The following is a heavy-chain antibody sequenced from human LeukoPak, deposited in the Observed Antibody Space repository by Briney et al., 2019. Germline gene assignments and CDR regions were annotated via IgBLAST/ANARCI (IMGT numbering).Heavy chain of an antibody. Sequence: GESLKIFCKGSGYSFTNYWIGWVRQMPGKGLEWMGIIYPDDSDTRYSPSFQGQVTISADKSISTAYLQWSSLKASDTAMYYCARYYYDSSAGPFDYWGQGTLVTVSS. J-gene: IGHJ4*02. CDR1: GYSFTNYW. CDR3: ARYYYDSSAGPFDY. CDR2: IYPDDSDT. V-gene: IGHV5-51*01. D-gene: IGHD3-22*01.